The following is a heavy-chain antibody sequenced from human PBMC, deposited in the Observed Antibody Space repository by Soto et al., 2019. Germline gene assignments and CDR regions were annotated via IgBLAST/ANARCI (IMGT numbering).Heavy chain of an antibody. J-gene: IGHJ4*02. Sequence: EVQLVESGGGLVQPGGSLRPPCEASGFTFGSIWMSWVRQAPGKGLEWVANIKRDGSEKYYVDSVKGRFTISRDNAKNTLYLQMNSLRADDTAVYYCASLEWESTGYADYWGQGTLVTVSS. CDR3: ASLEWESTGYADY. D-gene: IGHD3-3*01. V-gene: IGHV3-7*03. CDR1: GFTFGSIW. CDR2: IKRDGSEK.